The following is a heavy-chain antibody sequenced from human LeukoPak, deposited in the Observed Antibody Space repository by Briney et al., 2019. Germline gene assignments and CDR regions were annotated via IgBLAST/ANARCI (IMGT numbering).Heavy chain of an antibody. CDR2: MNPNSGNT. CDR3: ARGSVLLWFGEFNP. J-gene: IGHJ5*02. CDR1: GYTFTSYD. V-gene: IGHV1-8*01. D-gene: IGHD3-10*01. Sequence: ASVKVSCKASGYTFTSYDINWVRQATGQGLEWMGWMNPNSGNTGYAQKFQGRVTMTRNTSISTAYMELSSLRSEDTAVYYCARGSVLLWFGEFNPRGQGTLVTVSS.